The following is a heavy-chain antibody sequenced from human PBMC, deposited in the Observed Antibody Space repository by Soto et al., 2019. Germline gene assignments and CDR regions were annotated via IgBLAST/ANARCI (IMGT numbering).Heavy chain of an antibody. V-gene: IGHV3-30*18. Sequence: QVQLVESGGGVVQPGRSLRLSCAASGFPFSSYGMHWVRQAPGKGLEWVAVISYDGRNKYYADSVKGRLTISRDNSKNTLYLQMNSLRGEDTAVYYCAKDNGSGCDWLRVGDASDIWGQGTMVTVSS. CDR3: AKDNGSGCDWLRVGDASDI. J-gene: IGHJ3*02. CDR1: GFPFSSYG. D-gene: IGHD5-12*01. CDR2: ISYDGRNK.